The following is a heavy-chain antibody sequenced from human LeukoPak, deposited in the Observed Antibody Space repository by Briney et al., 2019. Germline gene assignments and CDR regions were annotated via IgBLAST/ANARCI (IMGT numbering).Heavy chain of an antibody. J-gene: IGHJ4*02. Sequence: ASVKVSCKASGSTFTSYGISWVRQAPGQGLEWMGWISAYNGNTNYAQKLQGRVTMTTDTSTSTAYMELRSLRSDDTAVYCCARDSWFGELLRGDYWGQGTLVTVSS. V-gene: IGHV1-18*04. CDR1: GSTFTSYG. CDR2: ISAYNGNT. CDR3: ARDSWFGELLRGDY. D-gene: IGHD3-10*01.